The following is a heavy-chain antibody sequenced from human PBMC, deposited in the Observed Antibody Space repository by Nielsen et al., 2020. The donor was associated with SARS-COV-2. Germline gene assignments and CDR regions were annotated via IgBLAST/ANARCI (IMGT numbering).Heavy chain of an antibody. J-gene: IGHJ4*02. Sequence: GESLKISCAASGFSVSDDYMNWVRQAPGKGLEWVSYISDSATFSNYADSVRGRFSISRDNAGNSLFLQLNSLTEDDTAVYFCARDHNPPTFWGQGTLVTVSS. V-gene: IGHV3-11*05. CDR3: ARDHNPPTF. CDR2: ISDSATFS. CDR1: GFSVSDDY. D-gene: IGHD2/OR15-2a*01.